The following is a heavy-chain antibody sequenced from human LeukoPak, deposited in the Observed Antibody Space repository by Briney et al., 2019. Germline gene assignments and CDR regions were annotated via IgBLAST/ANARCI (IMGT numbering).Heavy chain of an antibody. V-gene: IGHV3-30*18. Sequence: GGSLRLSCAASGFTFSSYGMHWVRQAPGKGLEWVAVISYDGSNKYYADSVKGRFTISRDNSKNTLYLQMNSLRAEDTAVYYCAKDYSSGEYYFDYWGQGTLVTASS. CDR3: AKDYSSGEYYFDY. D-gene: IGHD4-11*01. J-gene: IGHJ4*02. CDR1: GFTFSSYG. CDR2: ISYDGSNK.